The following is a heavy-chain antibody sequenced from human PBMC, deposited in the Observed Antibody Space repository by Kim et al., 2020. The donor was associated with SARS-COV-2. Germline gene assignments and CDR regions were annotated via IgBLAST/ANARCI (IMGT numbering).Heavy chain of an antibody. Sequence: SETLSLTCAIYGGSFSGYYWSWIRKPPGKGLEWIGEINLSGSTNYNPSLKSRVTISVDTSKNQFSLKLSSVTAADTAVYYCARGLGLREVIFPGVPDYY. V-gene: IGHV4-34*01. D-gene: IGHD2-2*01. CDR2: INLSGST. J-gene: IGHJ6*01. CDR3: ARGLGLREVIFPGVPDYY. CDR1: GGSFSGYY.